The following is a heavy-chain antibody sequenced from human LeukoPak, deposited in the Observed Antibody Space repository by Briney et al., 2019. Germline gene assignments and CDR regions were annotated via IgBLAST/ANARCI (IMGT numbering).Heavy chain of an antibody. CDR3: ARASRVTAPLSWFDP. CDR1: GGSISSYY. V-gene: IGHV4-4*07. CDR2: IYTSGST. J-gene: IGHJ5*02. Sequence: PSETLSHACTVSGGSISSYYWSWIRQPAGKGLEWIGRIYTSGSTNYNPSLKSRVTMSVDTSKNQFSLKLSSVTAADTAVYYGARASRVTAPLSWFDPWGQDTVDTVSS. D-gene: IGHD2-21*02.